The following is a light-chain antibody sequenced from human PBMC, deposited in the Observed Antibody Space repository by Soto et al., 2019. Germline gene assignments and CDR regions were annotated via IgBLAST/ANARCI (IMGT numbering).Light chain of an antibody. J-gene: IGLJ2*01. Sequence: QSALTQPASVSGSPGQSITISCTGTSSDVGGYNYVSWYQQHPGKAPKVMIYEVSKRPSGVPDRFSGSKSGNTASLTVSGLQAEDEADYYCSSYGGRNNLLFGGGTKVTVL. V-gene: IGLV2-8*01. CDR3: SSYGGRNNLL. CDR1: SSDVGGYNY. CDR2: EVS.